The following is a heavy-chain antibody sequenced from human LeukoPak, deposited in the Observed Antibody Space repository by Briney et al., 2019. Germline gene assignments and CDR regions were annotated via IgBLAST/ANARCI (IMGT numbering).Heavy chain of an antibody. CDR1: GGFVSSGSYY. Sequence: SSETLSLTCTVSGGFVSSGSYYWSWIRQPPGKGLEWIGEINHSGSTNYNPSLKSRVTISVDTSKNQFSLKLSSVTAADTAVYYCARGGYYYGSGSYYRIPSSWFDPWGQGTLVTVSS. CDR2: INHSGST. J-gene: IGHJ5*02. D-gene: IGHD3-10*01. V-gene: IGHV4-39*07. CDR3: ARGGYYYGSGSYYRIPSSWFDP.